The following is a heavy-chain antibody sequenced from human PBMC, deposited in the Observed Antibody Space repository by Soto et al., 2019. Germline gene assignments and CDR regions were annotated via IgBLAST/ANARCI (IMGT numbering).Heavy chain of an antibody. Sequence: SVKVSCKASGGTFNSYTISWVRQAPGQGLEWMGRIIPILGTANYAQKFQGRVTITADESTSTAYMELSSLRSEDTAVYYCASVELPGYYFDYWGQGTLVTVSS. J-gene: IGHJ4*02. CDR2: IIPILGTA. CDR3: ASVELPGYYFDY. V-gene: IGHV1-69*08. D-gene: IGHD1-26*01. CDR1: GGTFNSYT.